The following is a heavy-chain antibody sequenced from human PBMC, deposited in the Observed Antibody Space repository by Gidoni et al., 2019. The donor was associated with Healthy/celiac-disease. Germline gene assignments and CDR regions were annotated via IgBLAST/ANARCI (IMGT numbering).Heavy chain of an antibody. CDR3: AREGLGVDY. V-gene: IGHV4-59*01. J-gene: IGHJ4*02. Sequence: QVPLQESGPGLVKPSETLSLTCTVSGGSISSYYWSWIRQPPGKGLEWIGYIYSSGSTNYNPSLKSRVTISVDTSKNQFSLKLSSVTAADTAVYYCAREGLGVDYWGQGTLVTVSS. D-gene: IGHD2-8*01. CDR2: IYSSGST. CDR1: GGSISSYY.